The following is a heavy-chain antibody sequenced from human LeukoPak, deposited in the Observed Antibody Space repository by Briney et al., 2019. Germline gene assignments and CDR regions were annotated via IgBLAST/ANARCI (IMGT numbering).Heavy chain of an antibody. D-gene: IGHD3-10*01. CDR1: GFTFSSYE. CDR3: ARVPLLWFGEYYFDY. V-gene: IGHV3-48*03. Sequence: PGGSLRLSCAASGFTFSSYEMNWVRQAPGKGLEWVSYISSSGSTIYYADSVKGRFTISRDNAKNSLYLQMNSLRAEDTAVYYCARVPLLWFGEYYFDYWGQGTLVTVSS. CDR2: ISSSGSTI. J-gene: IGHJ4*02.